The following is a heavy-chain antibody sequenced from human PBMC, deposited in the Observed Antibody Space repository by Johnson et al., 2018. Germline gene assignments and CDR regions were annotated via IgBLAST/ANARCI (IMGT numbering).Heavy chain of an antibody. V-gene: IGHV3-30*18. J-gene: IGHJ6*03. CDR1: RFTFSSYI. CDR2: ISYGGSNQ. Sequence: VQLVESGGGVVQPGRSXRLSCAASRFTFSSYIMYWVRQAPGKGLEWVAVISYGGSNQYCADSVKGRFTISRDNSKNTLYVQINSLRAEDTAVYYCAKGSGSAHYYMDVWGKGTTVTVSS. CDR3: AKGSGSAHYYMDV.